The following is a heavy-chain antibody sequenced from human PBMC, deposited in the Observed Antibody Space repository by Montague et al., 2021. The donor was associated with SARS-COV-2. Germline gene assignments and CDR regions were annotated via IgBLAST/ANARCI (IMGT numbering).Heavy chain of an antibody. D-gene: IGHD3-16*01. J-gene: IGHJ4*02. CDR2: INQSGRT. Sequence: SETLSLTCVVSGDSISTDNWWTWVRLPPGEGLEWVGEINQSGRTNNNPSLKSRVIISVDTSKNQCSLKLSSVTAADTAVYYCARRGSSVWGVTVCADLDYWGQGILVIVSS. CDR3: ARRGSSVWGVTVCADLDY. V-gene: IGHV4-4*02. CDR1: GDSISTDNW.